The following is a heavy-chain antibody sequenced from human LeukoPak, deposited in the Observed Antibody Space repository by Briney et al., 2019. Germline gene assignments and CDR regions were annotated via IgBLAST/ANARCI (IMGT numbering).Heavy chain of an antibody. J-gene: IGHJ4*02. CDR2: IIPIFGTA. V-gene: IGHV1-69*13. CDR1: GGTFSSYA. CDR3: ARAYYGSGSSSANFDY. Sequence: GASVKVSCKASGGTFSSYAISWVRQAPGQGLEWMGGIIPIFGTADYAQKFQGRVTITADESTSTAYMELSSLRSEDTAVYYCARAYYGSGSSSANFDYWGQGTLVIVSS. D-gene: IGHD3-10*01.